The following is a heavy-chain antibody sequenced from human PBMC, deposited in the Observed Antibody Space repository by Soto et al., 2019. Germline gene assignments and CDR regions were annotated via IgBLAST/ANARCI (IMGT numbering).Heavy chain of an antibody. CDR3: ARLVAPGQFDY. CDR2: INSAHGKT. Sequence: ASVKVSCKXSGYTFADYAVHWVRQAPGQSLEWMGWINSAHGKTKYSQKFQARVTITRDASATTDYLELSSLRSEDTAVYYCARLVAPGQFDYWGQGTRVTVSS. D-gene: IGHD5-12*01. CDR1: GYTFADYA. V-gene: IGHV1-3*04. J-gene: IGHJ4*02.